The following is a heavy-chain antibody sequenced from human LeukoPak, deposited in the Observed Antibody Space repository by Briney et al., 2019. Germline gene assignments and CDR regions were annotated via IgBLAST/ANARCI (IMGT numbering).Heavy chain of an antibody. Sequence: GGSLRLSCAASGFTFSSYEMNWVRQAPGKGLEGVSYISSSGSTIYYADSVKGRLTISRDNAKNSLYLQMNSLRAEDTAVYYCARSSGWYWYFDYWGQGTLVTVSS. CDR3: ARSSGWYWYFDY. J-gene: IGHJ4*02. V-gene: IGHV3-48*03. CDR1: GFTFSSYE. CDR2: ISSSGSTI. D-gene: IGHD6-19*01.